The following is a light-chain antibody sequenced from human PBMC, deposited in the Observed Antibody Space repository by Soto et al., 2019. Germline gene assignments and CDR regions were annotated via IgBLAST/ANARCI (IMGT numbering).Light chain of an antibody. CDR3: GTWDSSLSDVV. J-gene: IGLJ2*01. V-gene: IGLV1-51*01. CDR1: SSNIGTNY. Sequence: QAVVTQPPSVSAAPGQKVTISCSGSSSNIGTNYVSWYQQLPGTAPKLLIYDNDKRPSGIPDRFSGSRSATSATLGITGLQTGDEADYYCGTWDSSLSDVVFGGRTKVTVL. CDR2: DND.